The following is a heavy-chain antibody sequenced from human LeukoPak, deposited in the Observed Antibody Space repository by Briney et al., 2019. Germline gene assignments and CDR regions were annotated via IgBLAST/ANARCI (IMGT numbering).Heavy chain of an antibody. D-gene: IGHD3-10*01. CDR3: AREPPTVIGFDY. CDR2: ISSSGSTI. Sequence: PGGSLRLSCAASGFTFSSYEMNWVRQAPGKGLEWVSYISSSGSTIYYADSVKGRFTISRDNAKNSLYLQMNSLRAEDTAVYYCAREPPTVIGFDYWGQGTLVTVSS. V-gene: IGHV3-48*03. J-gene: IGHJ4*02. CDR1: GFTFSSYE.